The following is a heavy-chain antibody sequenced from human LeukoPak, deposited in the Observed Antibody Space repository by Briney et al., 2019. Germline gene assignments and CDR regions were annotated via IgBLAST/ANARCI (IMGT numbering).Heavy chain of an antibody. J-gene: IGHJ4*02. CDR1: GGSFSGYY. CDR2: INHSGST. Sequence: SETLSLTCAVYGGSFSGYYWSWIRQPPGKGLEWIGEINHSGSTNYNPSLKSRVTISVDTSKNQFSLKLSSVTAADTAVYYCARHLYGSGSYYAPFRRFDYWGQGTLVTVSS. V-gene: IGHV4-34*01. CDR3: ARHLYGSGSYYAPFRRFDY. D-gene: IGHD3-10*01.